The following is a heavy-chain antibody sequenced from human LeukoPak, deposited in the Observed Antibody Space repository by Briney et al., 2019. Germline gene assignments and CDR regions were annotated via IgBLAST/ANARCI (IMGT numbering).Heavy chain of an antibody. CDR2: IYYSGST. Sequence: SETLSLTCTVPGGSISSYYWSWIRQPPGKGLEWIGYIYYSGSTNYNPSLKSRVTISVDTSKNQFSLKLSSVTAADTAVYYCARMAVAGIPFDYWGQGTLVTVSS. CDR3: ARMAVAGIPFDY. V-gene: IGHV4-59*08. D-gene: IGHD6-19*01. J-gene: IGHJ4*02. CDR1: GGSISSYY.